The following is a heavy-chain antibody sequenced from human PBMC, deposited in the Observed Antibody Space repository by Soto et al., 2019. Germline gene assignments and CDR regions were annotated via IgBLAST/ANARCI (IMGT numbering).Heavy chain of an antibody. V-gene: IGHV4-34*01. J-gene: IGHJ4*02. CDR3: ARGQEGIVATH. CDR1: GGSLTGYY. D-gene: IGHD5-12*01. CDR2: VKDGGST. Sequence: QVQLQQWGAGLLNPSETLSLTCTVNGGSLTGYYWSWIRQPPGKGLEWIGEVKDGGSTNYSPSLRGRVSISADTSKNHFSLRLNSVTAADTAVYFCARGQEGIVATHWDQGALVTASS.